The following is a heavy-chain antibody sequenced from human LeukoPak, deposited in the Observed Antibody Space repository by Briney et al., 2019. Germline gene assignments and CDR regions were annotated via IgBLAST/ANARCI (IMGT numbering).Heavy chain of an antibody. CDR1: GYTFTSYG. D-gene: IGHD3-3*01. Sequence: GASVKVSCKASGYTFTSYGISWVRQAPGQGLEWMGWISAYNGNTNYAQKLQGRVTMTTDTSTSTAYMELRSLRSEDTAVYYCARKYYDFWSGEATFDYWGQGTLVTVSS. J-gene: IGHJ4*02. CDR2: ISAYNGNT. CDR3: ARKYYDFWSGEATFDY. V-gene: IGHV1-18*01.